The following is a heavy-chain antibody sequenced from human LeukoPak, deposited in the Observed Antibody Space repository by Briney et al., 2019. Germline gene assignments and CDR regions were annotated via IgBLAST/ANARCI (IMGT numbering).Heavy chain of an antibody. V-gene: IGHV3-21*01. J-gene: IGHJ4*02. CDR3: ARDREYYDYVWGSYRYTGPSNY. D-gene: IGHD3-16*02. CDR2: ISSRSSSI. Sequence: GGPLRLSCAASGFTFSSYSMNWVRQAPGKGLEWVSYISSRSSSIYYADSVKGRFTISRANAKNSLYLQMNSLRAEDAAVYYCARDREYYDYVWGSYRYTGPSNYWGQGTLVTVSS. CDR1: GFTFSSYS.